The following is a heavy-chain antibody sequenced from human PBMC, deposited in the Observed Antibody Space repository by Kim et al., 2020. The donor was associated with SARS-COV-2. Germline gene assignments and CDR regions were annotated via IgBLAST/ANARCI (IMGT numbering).Heavy chain of an antibody. V-gene: IGHV1-8*01. CDR3: ARGRAYYYDSSGYYYAEDYGMDV. CDR1: GYTFTSYD. Sequence: ASVKVSCKASGYTFTSYDINWVRQATGQGLEWMGWMNPNSGNTGYAQKFQGRVTMTRNTSISTAYMELSSLRSEDTAVYYCARGRAYYYDSSGYYYAEDYGMDVWGQGTTVTVSS. D-gene: IGHD3-22*01. J-gene: IGHJ6*02. CDR2: MNPNSGNT.